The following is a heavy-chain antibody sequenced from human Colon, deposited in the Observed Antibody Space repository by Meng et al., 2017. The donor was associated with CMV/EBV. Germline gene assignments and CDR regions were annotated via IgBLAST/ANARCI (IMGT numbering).Heavy chain of an antibody. D-gene: IGHD1-7*01. V-gene: IGHV4-31*03. CDR2: IYYSGST. CDR3: ARTLELRLDY. J-gene: IGHJ4*02. Sequence: SETLSLTCTVSGGSISSSGYYWSWIRQHPGKGLEWIEYIYYSGSTYYNPSLKSRVTISVDTSKNQFSLKLSPVTAADTAVYYCARTLELRLDYWGQGTLVTVSS. CDR1: GGSISSSGYY.